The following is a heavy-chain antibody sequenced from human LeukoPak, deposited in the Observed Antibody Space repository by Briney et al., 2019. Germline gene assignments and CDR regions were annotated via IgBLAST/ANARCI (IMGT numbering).Heavy chain of an antibody. V-gene: IGHV3-48*03. Sequence: GGSLRLSCAASGFTFSSYEMNWVRQAPGKGLEWVSYISSSGSTIYYADSVKGRFTISRDNAKNSLYLQMNSLRAEDTAVYYCARAGYSSGWYRTKYDYWGQGTLVTASS. CDR2: ISSSGSTI. CDR3: ARAGYSSGWYRTKYDY. D-gene: IGHD6-19*01. CDR1: GFTFSSYE. J-gene: IGHJ4*02.